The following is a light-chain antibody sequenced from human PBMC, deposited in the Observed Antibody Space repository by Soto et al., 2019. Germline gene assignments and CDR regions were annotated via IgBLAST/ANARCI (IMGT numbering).Light chain of an antibody. V-gene: IGLV2-14*01. J-gene: IGLJ3*02. CDR1: SSDVGGYNY. Sequence: QSALTQPASVSGSPGQSITISCTGTSSDVGGYNYVSWYRQHPGKAPKVMIYEVTNRPSGVSNRFSGSKSGNTASLTISGLQAEDEADYHCSSFTSSHTWVFGGGTKLTVL. CDR3: SSFTSSHTWV. CDR2: EVT.